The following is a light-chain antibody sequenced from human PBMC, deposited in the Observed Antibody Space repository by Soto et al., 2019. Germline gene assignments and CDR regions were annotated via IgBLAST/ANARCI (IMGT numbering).Light chain of an antibody. J-gene: IGKJ1*01. Sequence: TVLTQSPGTLSLSPGERATLSCRASQTIRSNYLAWYRQTPGQAPRLLIYGASNRATGIADRFSGSGSGTDFTLIISRLEPEDFALYYCQQYGSSPWTFGQGTKVELK. CDR2: GAS. CDR1: QTIRSNY. CDR3: QQYGSSPWT. V-gene: IGKV3-20*01.